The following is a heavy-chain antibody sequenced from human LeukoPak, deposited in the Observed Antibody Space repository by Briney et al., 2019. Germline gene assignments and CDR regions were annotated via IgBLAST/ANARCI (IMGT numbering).Heavy chain of an antibody. CDR3: ARVRSSSWTPGP. CDR2: ISAGGTTI. J-gene: IGHJ5*02. D-gene: IGHD6-13*01. V-gene: IGHV3-11*01. Sequence: GGSLRLSCAASGFTFSDYYMTWIRQAPGKGLEWVSYISAGGTTIYYADSVKGRFTVSRDNARNSLYLQMTSLRAEDTAVYYCARVRSSSWTPGPWGQGTLVTVSS. CDR1: GFTFSDYY.